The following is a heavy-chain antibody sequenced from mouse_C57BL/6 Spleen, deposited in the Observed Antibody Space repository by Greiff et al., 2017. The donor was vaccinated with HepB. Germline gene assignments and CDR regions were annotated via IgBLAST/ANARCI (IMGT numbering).Heavy chain of an antibody. CDR1: GYTFTNYW. J-gene: IGHJ4*01. V-gene: IGHV1-63*01. D-gene: IGHD2-4*01. CDR3: ARKGYDYAMDY. Sequence: LQESGAELVRPGTSVKMSCKASGYTFTNYWIGWAKQRPGHGLEWIGDIYPGGGYTNYNEKFKGKATLTADKSSSTAYMQFSILTSEDSAIYYCARKGYDYAMDYWGQGTSVTVSS. CDR2: IYPGGGYT.